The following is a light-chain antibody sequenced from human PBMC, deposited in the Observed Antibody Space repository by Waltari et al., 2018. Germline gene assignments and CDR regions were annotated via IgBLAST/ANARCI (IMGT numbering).Light chain of an antibody. J-gene: IGKJ5*01. Sequence: VMTQSPATLSVSPGERATLYCRASQNIYTNLAWYQQSPGQPPRLLICRASARASGVPARFSGSGSGTEFTLTISSLQSEDSAVYYCQQYNVWPPITFGQGTRLEFK. CDR2: RAS. V-gene: IGKV3-15*01. CDR1: QNIYTN. CDR3: QQYNVWPPIT.